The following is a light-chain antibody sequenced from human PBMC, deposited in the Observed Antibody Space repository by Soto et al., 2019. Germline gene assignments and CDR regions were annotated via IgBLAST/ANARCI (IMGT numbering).Light chain of an antibody. CDR1: QTINTY. J-gene: IGKJ4*01. CDR2: DAS. CDR3: QQSDTTPLT. Sequence: DIHMTQSASSLSSSLGDRVTITCLARQTINTYLNWYQQTPGTAPKLLIYDASSLQSGVPSRFRGSGSGTDFTLTITSLQPEDFATYYCQQSDTTPLTFGGGTKVDIK. V-gene: IGKV1-39*01.